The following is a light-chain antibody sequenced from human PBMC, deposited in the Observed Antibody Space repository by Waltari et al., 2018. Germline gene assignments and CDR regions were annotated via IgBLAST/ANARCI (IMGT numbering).Light chain of an antibody. CDR3: QVWDSSSDHVA. J-gene: IGLJ2*01. CDR1: NIGGKS. CDR2: YDS. V-gene: IGLV3-21*04. Sequence: SYMLTQPPSLSVAPGKTAPPTCGGSNIGGKSVHWYQQKPGQAPVLGLYYDSARPSGIPERFSGFSSGNTATLSISGVEAGDEAEYYCQVWDSSSDHVAFGGGTKLTVL.